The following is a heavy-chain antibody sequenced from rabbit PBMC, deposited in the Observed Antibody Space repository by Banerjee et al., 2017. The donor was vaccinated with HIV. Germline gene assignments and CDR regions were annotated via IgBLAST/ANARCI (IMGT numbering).Heavy chain of an antibody. CDR3: ASGPNYSGTRLDL. CDR2: IYLGSGST. D-gene: IGHD1-1*01. Sequence: QEQLVESGGGLVQPEGSLTLTCTASGFTINSNYYMCWVRQAPGKGLEWIGCIYLGSGSTYYASWAKGRFTISKTSSTTVTLQMTSLTAADTATYFCASGPNYSGTRLDLWGQGTLVTVS. J-gene: IGHJ3*01. CDR1: GFTINSNYY. V-gene: IGHV1S45*01.